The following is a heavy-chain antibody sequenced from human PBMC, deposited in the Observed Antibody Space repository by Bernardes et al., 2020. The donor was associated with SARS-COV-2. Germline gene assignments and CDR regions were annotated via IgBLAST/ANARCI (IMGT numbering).Heavy chain of an antibody. CDR3: ARGSSVSSFYATDV. Sequence: SETLSLTCIVSGGSISSASYYWGWIRQPPGKGLECIGRIDYSGSIYYNPSLKSRVTITVDTSKNQFSLKLSSVTAADTAVYYCARGSSVSSFYATDVWGQGTTVTVSS. V-gene: IGHV4-39*01. J-gene: IGHJ6*02. CDR1: GGSISSASYY. D-gene: IGHD6-13*01. CDR2: IDYSGSI.